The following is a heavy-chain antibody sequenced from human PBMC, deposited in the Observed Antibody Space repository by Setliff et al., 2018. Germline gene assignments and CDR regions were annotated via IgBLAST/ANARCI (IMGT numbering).Heavy chain of an antibody. J-gene: IGHJ4*02. D-gene: IGHD3-10*01. Sequence: AGGSLRLSCAASGFTFSGYSMNWVRQAPGKGLEWVTFIRNDGSSQYYADSVQGRFTVSRDNSRNTLYLDMNSLRGEDTAVYYCARDKGVISLDYWGQGTLVTVSS. CDR3: ARDKGVISLDY. CDR2: IRNDGSSQ. CDR1: GFTFSGYS. V-gene: IGHV3-30*02.